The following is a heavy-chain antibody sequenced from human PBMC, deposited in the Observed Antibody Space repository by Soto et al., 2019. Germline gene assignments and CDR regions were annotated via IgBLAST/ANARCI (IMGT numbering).Heavy chain of an antibody. CDR1: GYTFTGYY. D-gene: IGHD6-19*01. CDR3: ARDRGYSSGWYPLTDAYYFDY. Sequence: QVQLVQSGAEVKKPGASVKVSCKASGYTFTGYYMHWVRQAPGQGLEWMGWINPNSGGTNYAQKFQGWVTMTRETPISTAYMKLSSLRSDDTAVYYCARDRGYSSGWYPLTDAYYFDYWGQGTLVTVSS. V-gene: IGHV1-2*04. CDR2: INPNSGGT. J-gene: IGHJ4*02.